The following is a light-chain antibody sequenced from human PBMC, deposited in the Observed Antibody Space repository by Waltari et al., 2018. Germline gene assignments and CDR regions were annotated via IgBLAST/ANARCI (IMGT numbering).Light chain of an antibody. CDR1: QSLLHSHGFTY. Sequence: IVMTHSPLSLPVTPGEPASFSCRSTQSLLHSHGFTYVDWYLQKPGQSPQLLIYLSSYRASGVPDRFSGSGSGTDCTLKISGVEAEDVGVYYCMQTLQTPVTFGQGTRLDVK. CDR3: MQTLQTPVT. CDR2: LSS. V-gene: IGKV2-28*01. J-gene: IGKJ5*01.